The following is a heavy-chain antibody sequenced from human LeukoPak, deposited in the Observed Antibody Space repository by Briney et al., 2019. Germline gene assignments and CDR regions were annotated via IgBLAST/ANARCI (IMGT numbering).Heavy chain of an antibody. D-gene: IGHD2-15*01. J-gene: IGHJ6*02. CDR2: FYTSGTP. CDR3: GCYSYYYYYGMDV. Sequence: SETLSLTCTVSGGSISRGSYFWSWIRQPAGKGLEWIGRFYTSGTPNYNPSLKSRVAISVDTSKNQFSLKLSSVTAADTAVYYCGCYSYYYYYGMDVWGQGTTVTVS. V-gene: IGHV4-61*02. CDR1: GGSISRGSYF.